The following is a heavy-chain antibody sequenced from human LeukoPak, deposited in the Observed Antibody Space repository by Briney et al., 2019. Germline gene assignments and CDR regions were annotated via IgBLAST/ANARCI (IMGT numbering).Heavy chain of an antibody. D-gene: IGHD2-2*02. J-gene: IGHJ6*02. CDR1: GGSISSGGYS. Sequence: SETLSLTCAVSGGSISSGGYSWSWIRQPPGKGLEWIGYIYHSGSTYYNPSLRSRVTISVDRSKNQFSLKLSSVTAADTAVYYCASAIHHYGMDVWGQGTTVTVSS. V-gene: IGHV4-30-2*01. CDR2: IYHSGST. CDR3: ASAIHHYGMDV.